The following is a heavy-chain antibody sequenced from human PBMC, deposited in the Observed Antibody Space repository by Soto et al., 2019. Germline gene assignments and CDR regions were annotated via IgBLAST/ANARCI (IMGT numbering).Heavy chain of an antibody. CDR1: GGSISSDY. J-gene: IGHJ4*02. Sequence: SAALSLACTVSGGSISSDYWSCIRQPPGKGLEWIGYISYSGNTNYNPSLKSLVTISVDTSKKQFSLKLRSVTAADTAVYYCARVLSGSSLFDYWGQGMLVTVSS. CDR3: ARVLSGSSLFDY. D-gene: IGHD1-26*01. CDR2: ISYSGNT. V-gene: IGHV4-59*01.